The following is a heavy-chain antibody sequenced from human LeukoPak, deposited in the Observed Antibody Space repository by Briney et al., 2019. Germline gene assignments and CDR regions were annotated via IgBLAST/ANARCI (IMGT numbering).Heavy chain of an antibody. V-gene: IGHV4-59*01. Sequence: SETLSLTCTVSGGSIRSYYWSWIRQPPGKGLEWIAYIYYSGSTNYNPSLKSRVTISVDTSKNQFSLKLSSVTAADTAVYYCARGRNYYDSSGYYLRGAFDIWGQGTMVTVSS. CDR3: ARGRNYYDSSGYYLRGAFDI. J-gene: IGHJ3*02. D-gene: IGHD3-22*01. CDR2: IYYSGST. CDR1: GGSIRSYY.